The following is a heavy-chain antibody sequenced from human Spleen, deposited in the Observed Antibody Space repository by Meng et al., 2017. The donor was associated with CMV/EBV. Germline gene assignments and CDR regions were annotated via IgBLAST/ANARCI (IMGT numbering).Heavy chain of an antibody. J-gene: IGHJ6*02. Sequence: GGSLRLSCAASGFIFSSYEMNWVRQAPGKGLEWVSSISSSSSYIYYADSVKGRFTISRDNAKNSLYLQMNSLRAEDTAVYYCASLIVVVPAATDYYYYGMDVWGQGATVTVSS. CDR2: ISSSSSYI. V-gene: IGHV3-21*01. CDR3: ASLIVVVPAATDYYYYGMDV. D-gene: IGHD2-2*01. CDR1: GFIFSSYE.